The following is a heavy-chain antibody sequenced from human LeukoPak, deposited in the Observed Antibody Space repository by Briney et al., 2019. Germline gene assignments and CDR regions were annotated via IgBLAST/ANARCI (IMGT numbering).Heavy chain of an antibody. V-gene: IGHV3-66*02. D-gene: IGHD1-26*01. CDR2: IYSGGST. CDR3: SRESRWELLKYFDY. Sequence: GGSLRLSCAASGFTVSSNYMSWVRQAPGKGLEWVSVIYSGGSTYYADSVKGRFTISRDNSKNTLYLQMNSLRAEDTAVYYCSRESRWELLKYFDYWGQGTLLTVSS. CDR1: GFTVSSNY. J-gene: IGHJ4*02.